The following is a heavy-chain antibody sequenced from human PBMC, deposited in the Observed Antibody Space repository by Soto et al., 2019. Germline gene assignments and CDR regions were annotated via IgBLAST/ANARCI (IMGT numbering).Heavy chain of an antibody. D-gene: IGHD2-15*01. CDR1: GYTFTIYD. CDR2: MNPDSGHT. V-gene: IGHV1-8*01. Sequence: ASVKVSYQASGYTFTIYDINWVRQATGQGPEWMGWMNPDSGHTGYVQKFQGRVTMTRNTAISTAYMELSSLRSEDTAVYYCTRSGGGSNVNFDYWGQGTLVTVSS. J-gene: IGHJ4*02. CDR3: TRSGGGSNVNFDY.